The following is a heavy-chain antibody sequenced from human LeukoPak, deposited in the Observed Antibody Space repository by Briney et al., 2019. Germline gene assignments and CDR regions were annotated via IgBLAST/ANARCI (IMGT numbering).Heavy chain of an antibody. CDR1: GFTFGSYW. V-gene: IGHV3-74*01. Sequence: GGSLRLSCAASGFTFGSYWMHWVRHAPGKGLVWVSRINSDGSSTNYADSVKGRFTVSRDNAKNTLHLQMNSLRAEDTAVYYCARGARGSGTASDYWGQGTLVTVSS. J-gene: IGHJ4*02. D-gene: IGHD3-10*01. CDR3: ARGARGSGTASDY. CDR2: INSDGSST.